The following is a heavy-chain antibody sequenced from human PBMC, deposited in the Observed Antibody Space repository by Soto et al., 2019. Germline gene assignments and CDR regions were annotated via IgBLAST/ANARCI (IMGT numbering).Heavy chain of an antibody. CDR2: IIRIFGTP. Sequence: QVQLVQSGAEVKKPGSSVKVSCKSSGGTFSSYAINWVRQAPGQGLEWLGGIIRIFGTPDYAQRFQGRVKITADESTSTAYMELSSLRSEDTAVYYCARKGSHEYYYYGMDVWGQGTTVTVSS. CDR3: ARKGSHEYYYYGMDV. CDR1: GGTFSSYA. J-gene: IGHJ6*02. D-gene: IGHD3-10*01. V-gene: IGHV1-69*12.